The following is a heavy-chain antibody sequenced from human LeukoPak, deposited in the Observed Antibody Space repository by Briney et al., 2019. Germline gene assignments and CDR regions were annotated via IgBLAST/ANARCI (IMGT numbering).Heavy chain of an antibody. D-gene: IGHD5-12*01. Sequence: GGSLRLSCAASGFTFSSYSMNWVRQAPGKGLEWVSFISSSSSYIYYADSVKGRFTISRDNAKNSLYLQMNSLRAEDTAVYYCARDQRGYSGYEIDYWGQGTLVTVSS. CDR2: ISSSSSYI. V-gene: IGHV3-21*01. J-gene: IGHJ4*02. CDR1: GFTFSSYS. CDR3: ARDQRGYSGYEIDY.